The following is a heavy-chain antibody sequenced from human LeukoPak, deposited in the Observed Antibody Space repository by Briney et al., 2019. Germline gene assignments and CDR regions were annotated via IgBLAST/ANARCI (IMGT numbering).Heavy chain of an antibody. V-gene: IGHV1-69*05. CDR2: IIPIFGTA. Sequence: SVKVSCKASGGTFSSYAISWVRQAPGQGLEWMGGIIPIFGTANYAQKFQGRVTITTDESTSTAYMELSSLRSEDTAVYYCASSVVRNAVDFCPDYWGQGTLVTVSS. J-gene: IGHJ4*02. D-gene: IGHD3-3*01. CDR3: ASSVVRNAVDFCPDY. CDR1: GGTFSSYA.